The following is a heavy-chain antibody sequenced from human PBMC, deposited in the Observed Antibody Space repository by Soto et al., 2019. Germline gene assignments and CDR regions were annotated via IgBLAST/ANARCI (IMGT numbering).Heavy chain of an antibody. J-gene: IGHJ4*02. D-gene: IGHD3-10*01. CDR1: GYTFTSYY. V-gene: IGHV1-46*01. Sequence: ASVKVSCKASGYTFTSYYVHWVRQAPGQGLEWMGIINPSGGSTSYAQKFQGRVTMTRDTSTSTVYMELSSLRSEDTAVYYCARDLDPVRGTNLVAFDYWGQGTLVTVSS. CDR3: ARDLDPVRGTNLVAFDY. CDR2: INPSGGST.